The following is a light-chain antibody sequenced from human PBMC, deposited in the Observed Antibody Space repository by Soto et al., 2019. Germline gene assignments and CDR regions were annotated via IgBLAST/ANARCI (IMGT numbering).Light chain of an antibody. J-gene: IGKJ1*01. CDR3: QQRSNRPPTT. Sequence: EIVLTQSQSTLSLSPGRRPTLSCRASQSVSRYLAWYQQKPGQAPRLLXYDASNRATGIPARFSGSGSGTDFTLTISSLESKDFAVYYCQQRSNRPPTTFGQGTKVDIK. CDR2: DAS. CDR1: QSVSRY. V-gene: IGKV3-11*01.